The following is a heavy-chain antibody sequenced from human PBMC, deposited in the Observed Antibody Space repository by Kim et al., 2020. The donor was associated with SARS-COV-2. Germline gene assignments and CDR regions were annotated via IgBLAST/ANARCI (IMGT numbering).Heavy chain of an antibody. Sequence: GGSLRLSCAASGFTFDDYAMHWVRQAPGKGLEWVSGISWNSGSIGYADSVKGRFTISRDNANNSLYLQMNSLRAEDTALYYCAKDMGGSSWYGGDYYFDYWGQGTLVTVSS. CDR3: AKDMGGSSWYGGDYYFDY. CDR1: GFTFDDYA. D-gene: IGHD6-13*01. J-gene: IGHJ4*02. V-gene: IGHV3-9*01. CDR2: ISWNSGSI.